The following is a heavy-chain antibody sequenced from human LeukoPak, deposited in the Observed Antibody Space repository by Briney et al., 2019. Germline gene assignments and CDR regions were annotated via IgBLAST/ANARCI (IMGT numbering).Heavy chain of an antibody. V-gene: IGHV5-51*01. D-gene: IGHD3-9*01. CDR2: IYPGDSDT. Sequence: GESLKISCKGSGYSFTSYWIAWVRQMPGKGLEWMGIIYPGDSDTRYSPSFQGQVTISADKSISTAYLQWSSLKASDTAMYYCARHLGPTMYYDILTGSPYFDYWGQGTLVTVSS. J-gene: IGHJ4*02. CDR1: GYSFTSYW. CDR3: ARHLGPTMYYDILTGSPYFDY.